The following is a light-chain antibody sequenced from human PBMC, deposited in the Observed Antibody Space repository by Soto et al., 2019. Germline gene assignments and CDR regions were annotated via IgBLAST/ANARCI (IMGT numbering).Light chain of an antibody. CDR3: QHYNHWLRT. Sequence: EIVMTQSPATLSVSPGERATLSCRASQSVNSNLAWYQQKPGQAPRLLIYGASTRATGIPARFSGSGSGTEFTLTISSLQSEDFAVYYCQHYNHWLRTFGQGTKVEIK. V-gene: IGKV3-15*01. CDR1: QSVNSN. J-gene: IGKJ1*01. CDR2: GAS.